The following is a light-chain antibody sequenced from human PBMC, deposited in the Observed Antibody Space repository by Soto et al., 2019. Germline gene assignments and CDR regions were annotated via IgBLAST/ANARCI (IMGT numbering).Light chain of an antibody. Sequence: DLQMTQSPSSLSASIGDRVTITCQASQDIRKYLNWYQKKPGKAPKLLIYDASNLETGVPSRFSGSGSGTDFTFTISRLQPEDIATYYCQQYDNLPLTFGGGTEVDIK. J-gene: IGKJ4*01. CDR3: QQYDNLPLT. V-gene: IGKV1-33*01. CDR2: DAS. CDR1: QDIRKY.